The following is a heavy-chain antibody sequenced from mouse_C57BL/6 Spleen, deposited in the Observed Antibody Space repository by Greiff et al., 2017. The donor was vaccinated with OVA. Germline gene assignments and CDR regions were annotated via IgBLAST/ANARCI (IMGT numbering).Heavy chain of an antibody. Sequence: EVQLQESGPGLVKPSQSLSLTCSVTGYSITSGYSWNWLRQFPGNKLEWMGYISYDGSNNYNPSLKNRISITRDTSKNQFFLKLNSVTTEDTATYYCARDDYDRFAYWGQGTLVTVSA. CDR3: ARDDYDRFAY. CDR1: GYSITSGYS. CDR2: ISYDGSN. D-gene: IGHD2-4*01. J-gene: IGHJ3*01. V-gene: IGHV3-6*01.